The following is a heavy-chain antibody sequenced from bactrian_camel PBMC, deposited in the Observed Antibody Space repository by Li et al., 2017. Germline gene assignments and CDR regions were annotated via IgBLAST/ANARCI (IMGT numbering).Heavy chain of an antibody. Sequence: HVQLVESGGGLVQPGDSLKVSCKFTGFTSSRAYMSWVRQAPGKGLEWVSSVYTDGSGPYYAEFVKGRLTMSSDNAKNTMYFQINSLKSEDTALYYCALASGGWFGFWDYWGQGTQVTVS. J-gene: IGHJ4*01. D-gene: IGHD3*01. V-gene: IGHV3S7*01. CDR1: GFTSSRAY. CDR3: ALASGGWFGFWDY. CDR2: VYTDGSGP.